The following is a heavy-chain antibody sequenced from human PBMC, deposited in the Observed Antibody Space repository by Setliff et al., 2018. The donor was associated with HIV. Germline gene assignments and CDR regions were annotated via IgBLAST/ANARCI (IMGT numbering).Heavy chain of an antibody. Sequence: QSGGSLRLSCAASGFTFSSYAIHWVRQAPGKGLEWVALISYDGSNKYYADSVKGRFTISRDNSKNTLYLQMNSLRAEDTAVYYCARVAETRGYSYDYRLYYYGMDVWGQGTTVTVSS. D-gene: IGHD5-18*01. V-gene: IGHV3-30*04. CDR3: ARVAETRGYSYDYRLYYYGMDV. CDR1: GFTFSSYA. CDR2: ISYDGSNK. J-gene: IGHJ6*02.